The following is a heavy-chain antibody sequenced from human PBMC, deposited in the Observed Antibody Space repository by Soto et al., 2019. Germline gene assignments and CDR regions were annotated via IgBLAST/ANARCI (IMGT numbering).Heavy chain of an antibody. CDR2: ISFDGHEQ. CDR3: ASQQWLAPV. Sequence: QVQLVESGGGVVEPGRSLRLSCAASGFPFSNYGMPWVRQAPGKGLEWMAVISFDGHEQDYADSVKGRFTISRDNSKSPLYLQMKSRRAKATAVYYGASQQWLAPVWGKETLVTVSS. CDR1: GFPFSNYG. V-gene: IGHV3-30*03. J-gene: IGHJ4*02. D-gene: IGHD6-19*01.